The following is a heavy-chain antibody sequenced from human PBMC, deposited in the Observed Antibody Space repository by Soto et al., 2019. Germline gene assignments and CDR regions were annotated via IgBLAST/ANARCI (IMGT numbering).Heavy chain of an antibody. CDR3: GLWKGDSARGYYYYGMDV. D-gene: IGHD2-15*01. CDR2: IIPIFGTA. J-gene: IGHJ6*02. CDR1: GGTFSSYA. Sequence: GASVKVSCKASGGTFSSYAISWLRQAPGQGLEWMGGIIPIFGTANYAQKFQGRVTITADESTSTAYMELSGLRSEDTAVYYCGLWKGDSARGYYYYGMDVWGQGTTVTVSS. V-gene: IGHV1-69*13.